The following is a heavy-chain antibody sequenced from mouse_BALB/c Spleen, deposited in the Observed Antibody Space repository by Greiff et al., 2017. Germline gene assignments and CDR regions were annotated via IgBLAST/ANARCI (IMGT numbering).Heavy chain of an antibody. J-gene: IGHJ4*01. CDR2: INPSTGYT. CDR3: ARVPYYYGSSSYAMDY. Sequence: QVQLKQSGAELAKPGASVKMSCKASGYTFTSYWMHWVKQRPGQGLEWIGYINPSTGYTEYNQKFKDKATLTADKSSSTAYMQLSSLTSEDSAVYYCARVPYYYGSSSYAMDYWGQGTSVTVSS. D-gene: IGHD1-1*01. V-gene: IGHV1-7*01. CDR1: GYTFTSYW.